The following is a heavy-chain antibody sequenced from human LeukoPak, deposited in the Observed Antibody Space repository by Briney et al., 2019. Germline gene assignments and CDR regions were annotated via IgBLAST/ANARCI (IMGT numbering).Heavy chain of an antibody. V-gene: IGHV4-34*01. D-gene: IGHD3-9*01. J-gene: IGHJ3*02. CDR2: INHSGST. Sequence: SETLSLTCAVYGGSFSGYYWSWIRQPPGKGLEWIGEINHSGSTNYNPPLKSRVTISVDTSKNQFSLKLSSVTAADTAVYYCAREGVLRYSDWFHTDDAFDIWGQGTMVTVSS. CDR1: GGSFSGYY. CDR3: AREGVLRYSDWFHTDDAFDI.